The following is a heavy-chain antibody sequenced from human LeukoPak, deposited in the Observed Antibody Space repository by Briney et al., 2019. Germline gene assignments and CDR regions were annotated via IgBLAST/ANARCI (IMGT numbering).Heavy chain of an antibody. CDR3: ARGGPYDGGSFYFDY. CDR1: GGSISGGGYY. D-gene: IGHD1-26*01. Sequence: KPSQTLSLTCTVSGGSISGGGYYWSWIRQPAGKGLEWIGRIYTSGSTNYNPSLKSRVTMSVDTSKNQFSLKLSSVTAADTAVYYCARGGPYDGGSFYFDYWGQGTLVTVSS. CDR2: IYTSGST. V-gene: IGHV4-61*02. J-gene: IGHJ4*02.